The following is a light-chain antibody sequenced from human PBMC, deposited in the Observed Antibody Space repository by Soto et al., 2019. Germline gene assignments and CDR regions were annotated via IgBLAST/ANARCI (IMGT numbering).Light chain of an antibody. V-gene: IGKV4-1*01. CDR2: WAS. J-gene: IGKJ5*01. CDR3: QQYLTTPPT. CDR1: QSVLYSSNNKNY. Sequence: DIVMTQSPDSLAVSLGERATINCKSSQSVLYSSNNKNYLAWYQQKPGQPPKMLIYWASTRESGVPDRFGGSGSGTDFTLTISSLQAEDAAVYYCQQYLTTPPTFGQGTRLEIK.